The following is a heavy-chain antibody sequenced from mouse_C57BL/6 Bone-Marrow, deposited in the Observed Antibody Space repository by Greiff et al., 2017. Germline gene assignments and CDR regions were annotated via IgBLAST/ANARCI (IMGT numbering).Heavy chain of an antibody. CDR3: ARQGFDY. V-gene: IGHV5-12*01. CDR1: GFTFSDYY. J-gene: IGHJ2*01. CDR2: ISNGGGST. Sequence: EVNVVESGGGLVQPGGSLKLSCAASGFTFSDYYMYWVRQTPEKRLEWVAYISNGGGSTYYPDTVKGRFTISRDNAKNTLYLQMSRLKSDDTAMYYCARQGFDYWGQGTTLTVSS.